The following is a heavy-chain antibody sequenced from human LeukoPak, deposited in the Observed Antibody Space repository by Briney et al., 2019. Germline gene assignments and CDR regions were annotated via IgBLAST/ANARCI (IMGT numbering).Heavy chain of an antibody. CDR3: ARLRGNIAFDI. Sequence: GGSLRLSCAASGFSFSSYGMLWVRQAPGKGLEWVAVIWYDASEKFYADSVKGRFAISRDNSKNTLDLQMSSLRAEDTALYYCARLRGNIAFDIWGQGTMVTVSS. CDR2: IWYDASEK. V-gene: IGHV3-33*01. CDR1: GFSFSSYG. J-gene: IGHJ3*02.